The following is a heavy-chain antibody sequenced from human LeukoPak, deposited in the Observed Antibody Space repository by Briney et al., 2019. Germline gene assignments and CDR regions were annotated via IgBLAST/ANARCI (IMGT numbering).Heavy chain of an antibody. CDR2: INPNSGGT. D-gene: IGHD5-12*01. J-gene: IGHJ3*02. CDR3: ARDLTGGYDAFDM. Sequence: ASVKVSCKASGYTFTGYYMHWVRQAPGQGLEWMGWINPNSGGTNYAQKFQGRVTMTRDTSISTAYMELSRLRSDDTAVYYCARDLTGGYDAFDMWGQGTMVTVSS. CDR1: GYTFTGYY. V-gene: IGHV1-2*02.